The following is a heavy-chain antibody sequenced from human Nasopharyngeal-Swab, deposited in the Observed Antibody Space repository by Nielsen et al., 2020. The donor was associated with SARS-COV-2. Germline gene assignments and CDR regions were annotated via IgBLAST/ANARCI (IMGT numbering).Heavy chain of an antibody. Sequence: LRLSCAVSGGSISSGGYSWSWIRQPPGKGLEWIGYIYHSGSTYYNPSLKSRVTISVDRSKNQFSLKLSSVTAADTAVYYCARDQEGIAAWGQGTLVTVSS. CDR3: ARDQEGIAA. CDR2: IYHSGST. V-gene: IGHV4-30-2*01. CDR1: GGSISSGGYS. J-gene: IGHJ4*02. D-gene: IGHD6-25*01.